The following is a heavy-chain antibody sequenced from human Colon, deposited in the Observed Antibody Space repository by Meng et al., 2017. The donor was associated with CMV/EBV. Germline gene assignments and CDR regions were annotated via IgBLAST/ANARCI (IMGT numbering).Heavy chain of an antibody. CDR3: ARDLSPYTTLHKGGQLVDF. CDR1: SDYA. Sequence: SDYAMNWVRQAPGKGLEWVSSISFGAIYTDYADSVKGRFTISRDNGKNSLYLQMNSLTVEDSAVYYCARDLSPYTTLHKGGQLVDFWGQGTLVTVSS. J-gene: IGHJ4*02. D-gene: IGHD3-16*01. V-gene: IGHV3-21*01. CDR2: ISFGAIYT.